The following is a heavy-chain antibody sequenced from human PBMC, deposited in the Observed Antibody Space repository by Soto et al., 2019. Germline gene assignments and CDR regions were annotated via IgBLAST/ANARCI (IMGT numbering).Heavy chain of an antibody. CDR3: ARHGDYGDYRTLVWFDP. J-gene: IGHJ5*02. D-gene: IGHD4-17*01. Sequence: LSLTCTVSGGSISSSSYYWGWIRQPPGKGLEWIGSIYYSGSTYYNPSLKSRVTISVDTSKNQFSLKLSSVTAADTAVYYCARHGDYGDYRTLVWFDPWGQGTLVTVSS. CDR2: IYYSGST. V-gene: IGHV4-39*01. CDR1: GGSISSSSYY.